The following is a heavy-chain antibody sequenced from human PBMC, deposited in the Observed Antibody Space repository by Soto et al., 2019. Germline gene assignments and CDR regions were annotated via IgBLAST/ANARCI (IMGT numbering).Heavy chain of an antibody. V-gene: IGHV3-23*01. Sequence: EVQLLESGGGLVQPGGSLRLSCAASGFTFSSYTMSWVRKAPGKGLEWVSTISSSYSTYYADSVKGRFTISRDNSKNTLCLQMNSLSAEDTAMCYCAKWDYWGQGTLVTVSS. CDR3: AKWDY. CDR1: GFTFSSYT. CDR2: ISSSYST. J-gene: IGHJ4*02.